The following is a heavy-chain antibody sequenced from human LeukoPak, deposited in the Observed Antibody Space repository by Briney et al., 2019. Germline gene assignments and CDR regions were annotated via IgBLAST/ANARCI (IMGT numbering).Heavy chain of an antibody. J-gene: IGHJ4*02. D-gene: IGHD3-22*01. V-gene: IGHV3-53*01. Sequence: GGSLRLSCAASGFTVSSNYMSWVRQAPGEGLEWVSGIYSGGSTYYADSVKGRFTISRDNSKNTLYLQMNSLRAEDTAVYYCARAATPLYYYDSSGPYYFDYWGQGTLVTVSS. CDR2: IYSGGST. CDR3: ARAATPLYYYDSSGPYYFDY. CDR1: GFTVSSNY.